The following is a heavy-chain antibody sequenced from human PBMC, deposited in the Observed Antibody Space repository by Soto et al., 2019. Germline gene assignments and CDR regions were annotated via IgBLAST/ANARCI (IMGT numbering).Heavy chain of an antibody. CDR2: IYFNGIT. J-gene: IGHJ4*02. CDR1: GGSISSGDYY. Sequence: QVQLQESGPGLVKPSQTLSLTCTVSGGSISSGDYYWTWIRQPPGKGLEWIGYIYFNGITYYNPSLNSRVTIAVDTSKNQCSLRLSSVTAADTAVYYCARAVAISGGYSDYWAQGTLVTVSS. CDR3: ARAVAISGGYSDY. V-gene: IGHV4-30-4*01. D-gene: IGHD3-22*01.